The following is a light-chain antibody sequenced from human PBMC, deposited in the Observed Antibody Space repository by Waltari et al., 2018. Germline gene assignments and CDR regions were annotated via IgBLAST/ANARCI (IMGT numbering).Light chain of an antibody. Sequence: LMTQSPPTLSLSPGDKATLSCRVSQSINSNLAWYQQKPGQAPRLLIYGAFTRATGVPGRFSGSGSGTDFTLTISGLRSEDFAVYYCQQYDKWPPITFGQGTRLEIK. J-gene: IGKJ5*01. V-gene: IGKV3-15*01. CDR3: QQYDKWPPIT. CDR1: QSINSN. CDR2: GAF.